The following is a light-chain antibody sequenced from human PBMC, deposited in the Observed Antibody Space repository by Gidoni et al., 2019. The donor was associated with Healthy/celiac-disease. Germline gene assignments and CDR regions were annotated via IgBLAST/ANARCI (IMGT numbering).Light chain of an antibody. V-gene: IGKV3D-7*01. CDR2: GAS. CDR3: QQNYNLLT. Sequence: DIVMTQSPATLSLSPGERATLPCTASQSVSSSYLSWYQQKPGQAPRLLTDGASTRATGIPSRFSGSGSGTDFTLTSSGLQPEDFADYYCQQNYNLLTFXEXTKVEIK. J-gene: IGKJ4*01. CDR1: QSVSSSY.